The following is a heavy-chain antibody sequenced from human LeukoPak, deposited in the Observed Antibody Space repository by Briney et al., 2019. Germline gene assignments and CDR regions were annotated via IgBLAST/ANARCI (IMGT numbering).Heavy chain of an antibody. D-gene: IGHD3-22*01. CDR3: AKDLLEYYYDSSDQ. Sequence: PGRSLRLSCAASGFTFSSYGMHWVRQAPGKGLEWVAAISYDGSNKYYADSVKGRFTISRDNSKNTLYLQMNSLRAEDTAVYYCAKDLLEYYYDSSDQWGQGTLVTVSS. CDR1: GFTFSSYG. J-gene: IGHJ4*02. V-gene: IGHV3-30*18. CDR2: ISYDGSNK.